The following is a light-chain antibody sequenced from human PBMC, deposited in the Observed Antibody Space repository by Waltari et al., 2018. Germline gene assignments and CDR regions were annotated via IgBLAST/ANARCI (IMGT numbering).Light chain of an antibody. CDR3: AAWDDSLNGVM. J-gene: IGLJ3*02. V-gene: IGLV1-44*01. CDR1: SSNIGGHS. Sequence: QSVLTQPPSASGTPGQRVTISCSGSSSNIGGHSVNWYQQFPGTAPKLLIFTNNQPPSGVPARFSGAKSDTSASLASRGLQSDDEADYYCAAWDDSLNGVMFGGGTKLTVL. CDR2: TNN.